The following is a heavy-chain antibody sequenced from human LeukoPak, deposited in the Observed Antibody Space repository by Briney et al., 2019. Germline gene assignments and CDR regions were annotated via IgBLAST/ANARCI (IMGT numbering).Heavy chain of an antibody. CDR2: IWPGDSQT. J-gene: IGHJ4*02. V-gene: IGHV5-51*01. Sequence: GESPKISCKGSGYSFTNSWIGWVRQMPGKGLEWMGIIWPGDSQTTYSPSFQGQVTISVDRSISTAYLQWSSLKASDTAMYYCARHLPYSSGGHYFAHWGQGTLVTVSS. D-gene: IGHD5-18*01. CDR3: ARHLPYSSGGHYFAH. CDR1: GYSFTNSW.